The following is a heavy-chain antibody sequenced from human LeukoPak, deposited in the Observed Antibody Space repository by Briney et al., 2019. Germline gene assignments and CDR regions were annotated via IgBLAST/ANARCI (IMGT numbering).Heavy chain of an antibody. D-gene: IGHD4-17*01. Sequence: PGGSLTLSRSASGLPFSIYAMRGAPQPPGKGRVGVGNISGRKGDTYYADSVKSRFTISGDNSKNTVYLQMNSVRAEDTAIYYCAKCEVYGDYYFDYWGQGTLVTVSS. J-gene: IGHJ4*02. V-gene: IGHV3-23*01. CDR1: GLPFSIYA. CDR3: AKCEVYGDYYFDY. CDR2: ISGRKGDT.